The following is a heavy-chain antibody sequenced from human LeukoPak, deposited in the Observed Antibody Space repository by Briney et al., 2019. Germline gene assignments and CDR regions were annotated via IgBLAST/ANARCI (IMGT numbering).Heavy chain of an antibody. CDR2: IYHSGST. V-gene: IGHV4-34*01. D-gene: IGHD2-2*01. CDR3: ARVSGSYCTSTTCYGGYYFDY. J-gene: IGHJ4*02. Sequence: TSETLSLTCAVYGGSFSGYYWSWIRQPPGKGLEWIGSIYHSGSTYYNPSLKSRVTISVDTSKNQFSLKLSSVTAADTAVYYCARVSGSYCTSTTCYGGYYFDYWGQGTLVTVSS. CDR1: GGSFSGYY.